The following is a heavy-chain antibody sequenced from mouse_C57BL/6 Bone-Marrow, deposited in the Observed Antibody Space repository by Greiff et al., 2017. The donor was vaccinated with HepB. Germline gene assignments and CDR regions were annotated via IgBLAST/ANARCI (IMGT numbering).Heavy chain of an antibody. J-gene: IGHJ2*01. CDR3: ARRYYAYYFDY. V-gene: IGHV1-4*01. CDR2: INPSSGYT. CDR1: GYTFPSYT. D-gene: IGHD1-1*01. Sequence: QVQLQQSGAELARPGASVKMSCKASGYTFPSYTMHWVKQRPGQGLEWIGYINPSSGYTKYNQKFKDKATLTADKSSSTAYMQLSSLTSEDSAVYYCARRYYAYYFDYWGQGTTLTVSS.